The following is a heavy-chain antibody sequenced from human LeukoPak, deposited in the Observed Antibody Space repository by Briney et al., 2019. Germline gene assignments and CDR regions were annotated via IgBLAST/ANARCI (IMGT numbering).Heavy chain of an antibody. CDR3: ARLEWELLGGFDY. CDR1: GGSFSSYY. D-gene: IGHD1-26*01. Sequence: PSETLSLTCAVSGGSFSSYYWSWIRQPPGKGLECIGKINHSGSTNYNPSLKSRVTISVDTSKNQFSLKLSSVTAADTAVYYCARLEWELLGGFDYWGQGTLVTVSS. V-gene: IGHV4-34*01. J-gene: IGHJ4*02. CDR2: INHSGST.